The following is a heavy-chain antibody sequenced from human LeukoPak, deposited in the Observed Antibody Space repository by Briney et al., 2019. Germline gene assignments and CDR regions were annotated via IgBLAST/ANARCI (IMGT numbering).Heavy chain of an antibody. Sequence: PSETLSLTCTVSGGSISSYYWSWIRQPPGKGPEWIGYIYYSGSTNYNPSLKSRVTISVDTSKNQFSLKLSSVTAADTAVYYCAREGKDIVVVPAAMRYYYYMDVWGKGTTVTISS. J-gene: IGHJ6*03. D-gene: IGHD2-2*01. CDR2: IYYSGST. CDR3: AREGKDIVVVPAAMRYYYYMDV. CDR1: GGSISSYY. V-gene: IGHV4-59*01.